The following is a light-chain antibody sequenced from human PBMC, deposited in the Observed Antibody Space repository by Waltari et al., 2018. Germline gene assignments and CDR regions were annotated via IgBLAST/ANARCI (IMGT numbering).Light chain of an antibody. CDR3: QKSYSSPRT. V-gene: IGKV1-39*01. CDR2: AAS. J-gene: IGKJ1*01. Sequence: DIQMTQSPSSLSASVVDRVTITFRASQSISNYLHWYQQNPGKAPKLLLFAASSLQSGVPSRFSGSGSGTDFTLTISSLHPEDFATYYCQKSYSSPRTFGQGTKVECK. CDR1: QSISNY.